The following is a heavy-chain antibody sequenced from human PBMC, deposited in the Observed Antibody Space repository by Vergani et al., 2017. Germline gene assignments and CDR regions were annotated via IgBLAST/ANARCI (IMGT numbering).Heavy chain of an antibody. CDR2: IWYDGSNK. D-gene: IGHD3-10*01. CDR3: ARATVTMVRGATLNWFDP. V-gene: IGHV3-33*01. J-gene: IGHJ5*02. CDR1: GFTFSSYG. Sequence: QVQLVESGGGVVQPGRSLRLSCAASGFTFSSYGMHWVRQAPGKGLEWVAVIWYDGSNKYYADSVKGRFTISRDNSKNTLYLQMNSLRAEDTAVYYCARATVTMVRGATLNWFDPWGQGTLVTVSS.